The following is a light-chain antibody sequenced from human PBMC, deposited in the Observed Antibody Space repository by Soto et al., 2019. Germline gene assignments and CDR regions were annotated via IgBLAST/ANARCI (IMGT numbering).Light chain of an antibody. V-gene: IGKV3-15*01. Sequence: EIVMTQSPATLSVSPGERATLSCRASQSVSSNLAWYQQKPGQAPRLLIYGASTRATGIPARFSGSGSGTEFSLTISSLQSADFAVYYCQQYNNWPSITFGPGTKVDIK. J-gene: IGKJ3*01. CDR2: GAS. CDR1: QSVSSN. CDR3: QQYNNWPSIT.